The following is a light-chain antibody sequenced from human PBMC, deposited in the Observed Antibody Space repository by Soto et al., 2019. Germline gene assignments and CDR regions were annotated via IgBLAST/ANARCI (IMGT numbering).Light chain of an antibody. Sequence: QSALTQPASVSGSPGQSITISCTGTSSDVGGYNYVSWYQQHPGKAPKLMIYEVSNRPSGVSNRFSGSKSGNTASLTISGLQAEDEADYHCSSYTSSSIAYVFGTGTKVTVL. CDR3: SSYTSSSIAYV. J-gene: IGLJ1*01. V-gene: IGLV2-14*01. CDR2: EVS. CDR1: SSDVGGYNY.